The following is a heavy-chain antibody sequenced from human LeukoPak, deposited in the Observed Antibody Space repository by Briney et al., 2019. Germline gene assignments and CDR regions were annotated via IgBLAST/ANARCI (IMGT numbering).Heavy chain of an antibody. CDR1: GGSFSGYY. CDR2: INHSGST. D-gene: IGHD1-26*01. CDR3: AREIGIVGATSGAFDI. V-gene: IGHV4-34*01. Sequence: SETLSLTCAVYGGSFSGYYWSWIRQPSGNGLEWIGEINHSGSTNYNPSLKSRVTISVDTSKNQFSLKLSSVTAADTAVYYCAREIGIVGATSGAFDIWGQGTMVTVSS. J-gene: IGHJ3*02.